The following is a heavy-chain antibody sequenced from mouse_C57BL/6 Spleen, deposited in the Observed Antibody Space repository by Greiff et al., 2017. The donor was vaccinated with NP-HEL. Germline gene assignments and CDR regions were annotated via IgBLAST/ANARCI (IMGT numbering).Heavy chain of an antibody. J-gene: IGHJ2*01. CDR1: GFTFSSYG. D-gene: IGHD1-1*01. V-gene: IGHV5-6*01. CDR3: ARLITTVVATGYFDY. Sequence: EVMLVESGGDLVKPGGSLKLSCAASGFTFSSYGMSWVRQTPDKRLEWVATISSGGSYTYYPDSVKGRFTISRDNAKNTLYLQMSSLKSEDTAMYYCARLITTVVATGYFDYWGQSTTLTVSS. CDR2: ISSGGSYT.